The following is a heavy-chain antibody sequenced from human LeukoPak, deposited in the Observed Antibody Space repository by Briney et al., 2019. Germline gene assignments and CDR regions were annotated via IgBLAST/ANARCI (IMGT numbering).Heavy chain of an antibody. J-gene: IGHJ4*02. CDR3: ARTYGWLQFYYFDY. V-gene: IGHV3-30*03. CDR2: ISYDGSNK. CDR1: GFTFSSYG. D-gene: IGHD5-24*01. Sequence: PGGSLRLSCAASGFTFSSYGMHWVRQAPGKGLEWVAVISYDGSNKYYADSVKGRFTISRDNAKNSLYLQMNSLRAEDTAVYYCARTYGWLQFYYFDYWGQGTLVTVSS.